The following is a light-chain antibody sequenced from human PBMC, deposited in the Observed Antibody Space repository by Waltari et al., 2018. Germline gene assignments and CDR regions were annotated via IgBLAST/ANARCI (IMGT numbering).Light chain of an antibody. CDR3: QHYVRLPAT. CDR2: GAS. Sequence: TLSCRASQSVSRSLAWYQQKPGQAPRLLIYGASSRATGIPDRFSGGGSGTDFSLTVSRLEPEDFAVYYCQHYVRLPATFGQGTKVEIK. J-gene: IGKJ1*01. CDR1: QSVSRS. V-gene: IGKV3-20*01.